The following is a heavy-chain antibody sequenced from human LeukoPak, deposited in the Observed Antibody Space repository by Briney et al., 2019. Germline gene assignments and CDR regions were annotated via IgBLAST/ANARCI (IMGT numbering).Heavy chain of an antibody. D-gene: IGHD3-10*01. V-gene: IGHV4-38-2*02. J-gene: IGHJ3*02. Sequence: MSSETLSLTCTVSGYSISGGYYWGWIRQPPGKGLEWIGTIYHGGSTYYNPSLESRVTISLDTSKNHFSLNLTSETAADTAMYYCARDRAYYGSGSNWGAFDIWGQGTMVTVSS. CDR3: ARDRAYYGSGSNWGAFDI. CDR1: GYSISGGYY. CDR2: IYHGGST.